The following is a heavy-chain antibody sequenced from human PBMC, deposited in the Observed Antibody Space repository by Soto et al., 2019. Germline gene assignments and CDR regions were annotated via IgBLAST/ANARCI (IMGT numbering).Heavy chain of an antibody. CDR3: ASHPTDSSGFWYYFDY. V-gene: IGHV1-3*01. J-gene: IGHJ4*02. Sequence: ASVKVSCKASGYTFTSYAMHWVRQAPGQRLEWMGWINAGNGNTKYSQKFQGRVTITRDTSASTAYMELSSLRSEDTAVYYCASHPTDSSGFWYYFDYWGQGTLVTVSS. CDR2: INAGNGNT. CDR1: GYTFTSYA. D-gene: IGHD3-22*01.